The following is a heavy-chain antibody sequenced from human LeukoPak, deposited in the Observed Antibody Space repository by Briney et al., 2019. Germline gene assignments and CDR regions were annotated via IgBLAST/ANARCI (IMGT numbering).Heavy chain of an antibody. CDR1: GFTFSSYA. J-gene: IGHJ5*02. CDR3: ARGMRGVLGP. CDR2: ISYDGSNK. V-gene: IGHV3-30-3*01. Sequence: GSLRLSCAASGFTFSSYAMHWVRQAPGKGLEWVAVISYDGSNKYYAGSVKGRFTISRDNSKNTLYLQMNSLRAEDTAVYYCARGMRGVLGPWGQGTLVTVSS. D-gene: IGHD3-10*01.